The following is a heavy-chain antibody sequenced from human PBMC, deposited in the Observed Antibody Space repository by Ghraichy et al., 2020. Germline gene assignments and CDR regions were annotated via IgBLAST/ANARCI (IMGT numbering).Heavy chain of an antibody. D-gene: IGHD3-3*01. CDR1: GLTLTSHA. V-gene: IGHV3-33*06. CDR3: AKEGASYDFWGGYPGMAV. CDR2: IWFDGSKK. Sequence: GESLNISCAASGLTLTSHAMHWVRQAPGKGLEWVAVIWFDGSKKYYGDSVKGRFTISRDNSKNTLYLQMNSLRVEDTAVYYCAKEGASYDFWGGYPGMAVWGQGTTVTVSS. J-gene: IGHJ6*02.